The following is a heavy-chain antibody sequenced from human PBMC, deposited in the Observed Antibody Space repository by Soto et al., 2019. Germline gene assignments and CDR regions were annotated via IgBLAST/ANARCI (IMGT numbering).Heavy chain of an antibody. J-gene: IGHJ3*02. Sequence: EVQLVESGGGLVQPGGSLRLSCAASGFTVSSHYMSWVRQAPGKGLEWVSVFYMDGTTHYADSVKGRFTISRDNSKNTIYFQMNSVRVEDTAVYYCARDLGKVTGDISGQGTMVTVSS. CDR2: FYMDGTT. CDR3: ARDLGKVTGDI. CDR1: GFTVSSHY. D-gene: IGHD7-27*01. V-gene: IGHV3-66*01.